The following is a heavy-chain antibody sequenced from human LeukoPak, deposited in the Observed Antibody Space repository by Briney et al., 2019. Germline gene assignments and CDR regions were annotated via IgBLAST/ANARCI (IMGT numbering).Heavy chain of an antibody. J-gene: IGHJ4*02. Sequence: GGSLRLSCAASGFTFSSYWMSWVCQAPGKGLEWVANIKQDGSEKYYVDSVKGRFTISRDNAKNSLYLQMNGLRAEDTAVYYCARNRGAYIAAAGPDYWGQGTLVSVSS. CDR3: ARNRGAYIAAAGPDY. CDR2: IKQDGSEK. D-gene: IGHD6-13*01. CDR1: GFTFSSYW. V-gene: IGHV3-7*01.